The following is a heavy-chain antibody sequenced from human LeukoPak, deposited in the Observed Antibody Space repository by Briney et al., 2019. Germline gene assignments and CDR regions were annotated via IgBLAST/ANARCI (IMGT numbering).Heavy chain of an antibody. CDR2: INPNSGGT. Sequence: ASVKVSCKASGYTFTGYYMHWVRQAPGQGLEWMGRINPNSGGTNYAQKFQGRVTMARDTSISTAYMELSRLRSDDTAVYYCAREGGDTAMVTLYYFDYWGQGTLVTVSS. CDR3: AREGGDTAMVTLYYFDY. D-gene: IGHD5-18*01. J-gene: IGHJ4*02. V-gene: IGHV1-2*06. CDR1: GYTFTGYY.